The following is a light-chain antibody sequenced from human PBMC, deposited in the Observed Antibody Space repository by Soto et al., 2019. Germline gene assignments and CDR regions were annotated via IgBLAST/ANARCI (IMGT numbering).Light chain of an antibody. CDR3: QQYASAPLT. J-gene: IGKJ4*01. CDR1: QSVSSNY. CDR2: DAS. Sequence: EIVLTQSPGTLSLSPGERATLSCRASQSVSSNYLAWYQQKPGQAPRLLISDASSKATGIPDRFSGSGSGTDFTLTISRLEPEDFAVYYCQQYASAPLTFGGGTKVEIK. V-gene: IGKV3-20*01.